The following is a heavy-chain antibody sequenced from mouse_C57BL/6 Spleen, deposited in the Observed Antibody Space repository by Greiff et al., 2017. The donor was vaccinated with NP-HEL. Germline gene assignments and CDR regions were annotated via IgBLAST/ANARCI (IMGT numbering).Heavy chain of an antibody. Sequence: QVQLQQPGAELVRPGTSVKLSCKASGYTFTSYWMHWVKQRPGQGLEWIGVIDPSDSYTNYNQKFKGKATLTVDTSSSTAYMQLSSLTSEDSAVYYCAREGSGRGPYWYFDVWGTGTTVTVSS. V-gene: IGHV1-59*01. CDR3: AREGSGRGPYWYFDV. CDR1: GYTFTSYW. D-gene: IGHD3-3*01. J-gene: IGHJ1*03. CDR2: IDPSDSYT.